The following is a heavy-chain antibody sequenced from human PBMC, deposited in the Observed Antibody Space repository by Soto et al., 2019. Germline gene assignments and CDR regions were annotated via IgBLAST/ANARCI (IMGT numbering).Heavy chain of an antibody. J-gene: IGHJ4*02. CDR1: GGCFSGYY. CDR2: INHSGST. Sequence: SETLSLTCAVYGGCFSGYYWSWIRQPPGKGLEWIGEINHSGSTNYNPSLKSRVTISVDTSKNQFSLKLSSVTAEDTAVYYCANVHGDYDFWSGYYDQRYYFDYWGQGTLVTVSS. CDR3: ANVHGDYDFWSGYYDQRYYFDY. D-gene: IGHD3-3*01. V-gene: IGHV4-34*01.